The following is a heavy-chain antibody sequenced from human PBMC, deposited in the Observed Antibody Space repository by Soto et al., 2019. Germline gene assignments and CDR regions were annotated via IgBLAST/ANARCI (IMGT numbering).Heavy chain of an antibody. CDR2: ISYDGSNK. CDR3: ARDRGDYVWGSYRPILDY. D-gene: IGHD3-16*02. CDR1: GFTFSSYA. J-gene: IGHJ4*02. V-gene: IGHV3-30-3*01. Sequence: GGSLRLSCAASGFTFSSYAMHWVRQAPGKGLEWVAVISYDGSNKYYADSVKGRFTISRDNSKNTLYLQMNSLRAEDTAVYYCARDRGDYVWGSYRPILDYWGQGTLVTVS.